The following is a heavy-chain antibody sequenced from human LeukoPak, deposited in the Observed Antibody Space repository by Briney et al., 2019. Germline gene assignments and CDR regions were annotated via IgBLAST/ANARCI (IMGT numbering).Heavy chain of an antibody. CDR3: ARGDSSGYYSLGY. CDR1: GGTFSSYA. J-gene: IGHJ4*02. CDR2: IIPIFGTA. D-gene: IGHD3-22*01. V-gene: IGHV1-69*13. Sequence: SVKVSCKASGGTFSSYAISWVRQAPGQGLEWMGGIIPIFGTANYARKFQGRVTITADESTSTAYMELSSLRSEDTAVYYCARGDSSGYYSLGYWSQGTLVTVSS.